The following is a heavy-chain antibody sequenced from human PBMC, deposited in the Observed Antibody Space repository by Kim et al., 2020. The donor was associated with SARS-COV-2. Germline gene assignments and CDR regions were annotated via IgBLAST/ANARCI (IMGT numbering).Heavy chain of an antibody. CDR2: ISSSSSYI. CDR1: GFTFSSYS. V-gene: IGHV3-21*01. D-gene: IGHD1-26*01. Sequence: GGSLRLSCAASGFTFSSYSMNWVRQAPGKGLEWVSSISSSSSYIYYADSVKGRFTISRDNAKNSLYLQMNSLRAEDTAVYYCARVVGATTSILFDYWGQGTLVTVSS. CDR3: ARVVGATTSILFDY. J-gene: IGHJ4*02.